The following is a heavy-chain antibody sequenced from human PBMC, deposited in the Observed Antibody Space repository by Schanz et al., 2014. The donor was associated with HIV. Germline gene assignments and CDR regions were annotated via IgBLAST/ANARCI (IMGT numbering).Heavy chain of an antibody. CDR3: VHDDSDNDGFEM. Sequence: DVQLVESGGGLLQPGRSLRLSCAASGFIFNDFAMHWVRQAPGKGLEWVSTISWNSGSIAYADSVKGRFTISRDNAKNSLYLQMNSLRAEDTAFYYCVHDDSDNDGFEMWGQGTMVTVSS. J-gene: IGHJ3*02. CDR2: ISWNSGSI. V-gene: IGHV3-9*01. CDR1: GFIFNDFA. D-gene: IGHD3-22*01.